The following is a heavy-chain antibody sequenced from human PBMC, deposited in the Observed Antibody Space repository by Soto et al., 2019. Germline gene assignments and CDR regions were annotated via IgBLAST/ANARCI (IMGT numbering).Heavy chain of an antibody. J-gene: IGHJ6*02. D-gene: IGHD6-25*01. Sequence: GGSLRLSCAASGFTFSSYAMSWVRQAPGKGLEWVSAISGSGGSTYYADSVKGRFTISRDNSKNTLYLQMNSLRAEDTAAYYCAKAARTRPNYYDIDNWRQGTTVTVSS. CDR2: ISGSGGST. CDR1: GFTFSSYA. CDR3: AKAARTRPNYYDIDN. V-gene: IGHV3-23*01.